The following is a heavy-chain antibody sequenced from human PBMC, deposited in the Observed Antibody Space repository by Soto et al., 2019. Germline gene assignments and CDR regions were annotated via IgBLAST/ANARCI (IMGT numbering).Heavy chain of an antibody. CDR2: IWYDGSNK. Sequence: QVQLVESGGGVVQPGRSLRLSCAASGFTFSSYGMHWVRQAPGKGLEWVAVIWYDGSNKYYADSVKGRFTISRDNSKNTLYLQMNSLRAEDTAVYYCARAYYDVWSGYYYYYYGMDVWGQGTTVTVSS. D-gene: IGHD3-3*01. V-gene: IGHV3-33*01. J-gene: IGHJ6*02. CDR1: GFTFSSYG. CDR3: ARAYYDVWSGYYYYYYGMDV.